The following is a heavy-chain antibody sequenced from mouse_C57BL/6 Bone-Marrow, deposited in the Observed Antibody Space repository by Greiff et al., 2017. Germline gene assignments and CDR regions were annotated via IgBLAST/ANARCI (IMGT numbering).Heavy chain of an antibody. CDR3: ARRGDGSSYDWFAY. J-gene: IGHJ3*01. V-gene: IGHV1-82*01. CDR2: IYPGDGDT. CDR1: GYAFSSSW. Sequence: VQGVESGPELVKPGASVKISCKASGYAFSSSWMNWVKQRPGKGLEWIGRIYPGDGDTNYNGKFKGKATLTADKSSSTAYMQLSSLTSEDSAVYFCARRGDGSSYDWFAYWGQGTLVTVSA. D-gene: IGHD1-1*01.